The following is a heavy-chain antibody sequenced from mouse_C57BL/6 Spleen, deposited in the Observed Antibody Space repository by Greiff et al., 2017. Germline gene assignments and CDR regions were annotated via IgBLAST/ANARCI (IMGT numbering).Heavy chain of an antibody. D-gene: IGHD4-1*01. CDR3: VRDWGRALYAMDY. Sequence: EVKLMESGGGLVQPKGSLKLSCAASGFSFNTYAMNWVRQAPGKGLEWVARIRSKSNNYATYYADSVKDSFTIYRDDSESMLYLQMNNLKTEATAMYYCVRDWGRALYAMDYWGQGTSVTVSS. CDR1: GFSFNTYA. CDR2: IRSKSNNYAT. V-gene: IGHV10-1*01. J-gene: IGHJ4*01.